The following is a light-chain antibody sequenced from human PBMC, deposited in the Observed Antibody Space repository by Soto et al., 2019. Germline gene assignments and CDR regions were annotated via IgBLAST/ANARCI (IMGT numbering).Light chain of an antibody. J-gene: IGKJ1*01. CDR2: VAS. CDR1: QTVSSTS. Sequence: EIVLTQSPGTLSLSPGERATLSCRASQTVSSTSLAWYQQKPGQAPRLLIYVASSRATGIPDRVSGSGSGTDFTLTISRLEPDDFAVYYYQQFGRSVTSPLGQGPKV. CDR3: QQFGRSVTSP. V-gene: IGKV3-20*01.